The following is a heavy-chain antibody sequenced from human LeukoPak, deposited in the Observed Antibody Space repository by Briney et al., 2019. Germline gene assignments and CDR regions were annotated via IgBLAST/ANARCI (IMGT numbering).Heavy chain of an antibody. CDR1: GFTVSSNY. D-gene: IGHD5-18*01. CDR3: ARARQLWHGNDY. CDR2: IYSGGST. Sequence: GGSLRLSCAASGFTVSSNYMSWVRQAPGKGLEWVSVIYSGGSTYYADSVEGRFTISRDNSKNTLYLQMNSLRAEDTAVYYCARARQLWHGNDYWGQGTLVTVSS. V-gene: IGHV3-53*01. J-gene: IGHJ4*02.